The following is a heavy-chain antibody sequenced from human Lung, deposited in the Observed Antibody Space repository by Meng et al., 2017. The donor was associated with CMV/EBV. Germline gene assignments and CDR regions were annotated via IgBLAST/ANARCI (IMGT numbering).Heavy chain of an antibody. CDR2: FDVENDEI. V-gene: IGHV1-24*01. D-gene: IGHD2-2*01. CDR1: GYTLTEVS. Sequence: ASXXVSXKVSGYTLTEVSRHWVRQAPGKGLEWMGGFDVENDEIIYAQKFQGRVTMTEDTSRDKAYMELSSLRSEDTAVYYCATGKYCGATSCEGSDTFEIWXQGKXVTVSS. J-gene: IGHJ3*02. CDR3: ATGKYCGATSCEGSDTFEI.